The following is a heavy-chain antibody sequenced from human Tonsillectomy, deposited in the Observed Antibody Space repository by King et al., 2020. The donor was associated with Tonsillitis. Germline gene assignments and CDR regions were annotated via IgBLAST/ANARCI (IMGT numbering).Heavy chain of an antibody. CDR2: IISNGGRT. V-gene: IGHV3-64*01. CDR1: GFTFSSYA. CDR3: ARDGPPDY. J-gene: IGHJ4*02. Sequence: VQLVESGGGLVQPGGSLGLSCAASGFTFSSYAMHWVRQAPGKGLEYVSAIISNGGRTYDANFLKGRFTISRDNSKNTLYLQMGSLRAEDMAVYYCARDGPPDYWGQGTLVTVSS.